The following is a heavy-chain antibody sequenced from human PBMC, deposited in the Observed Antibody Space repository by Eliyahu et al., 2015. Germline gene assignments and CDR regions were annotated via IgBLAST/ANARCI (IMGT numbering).Heavy chain of an antibody. CDR2: IYYSGST. J-gene: IGHJ4*02. V-gene: IGHV4-39*01. CDR3: ARHPVEFEGARGFDY. D-gene: IGHD3-16*01. CDR1: XGSISSSSYY. Sequence: QLQLQESGPGLVKPSETLSLTCXVSXGSISSSSYYWGWXRQPPGKGLEWIGSIYYSGSTYYNPSLKSRVTISVDTSKNQFSLKLSSVTAADTAVYYCARHPVEFEGARGFDYWGQGTLVTVSS.